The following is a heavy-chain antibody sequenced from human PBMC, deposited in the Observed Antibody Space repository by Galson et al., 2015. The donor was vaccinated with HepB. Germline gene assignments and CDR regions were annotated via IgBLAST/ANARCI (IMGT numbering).Heavy chain of an antibody. CDR3: ARDPPFPAGSGSYLDY. J-gene: IGHJ4*02. CDR1: GFTVSSNY. V-gene: IGHV3-66*01. D-gene: IGHD1-26*01. CDR2: IYSGGST. Sequence: SLRLSCAASGFTVSSNYMSWVRQAPGKGLEWVSVIYSGGSTLYADSVKGRFTISRDNSKNTLYLQMNGLRAEDTAVYYCARDPPFPAGSGSYLDYWGQGTLVTVSS.